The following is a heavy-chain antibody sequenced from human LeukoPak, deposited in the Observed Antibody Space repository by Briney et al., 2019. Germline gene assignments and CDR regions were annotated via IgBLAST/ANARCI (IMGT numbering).Heavy chain of an antibody. V-gene: IGHV4-38-2*01. Sequence: PSETLSLTCVVSGYSIRNGDYWGWIRQSPGKGLEWIASMYNSVSIHYNPSLKSRVTILVDTSKNEFSLKMRSVTAADTAVYYCAKHYLWIQDYMDVWGKGTTVTVSS. CDR1: GYSIRNGDY. CDR3: AKHYLWIQDYMDV. D-gene: IGHD5-18*01. CDR2: MYNSVSI. J-gene: IGHJ6*03.